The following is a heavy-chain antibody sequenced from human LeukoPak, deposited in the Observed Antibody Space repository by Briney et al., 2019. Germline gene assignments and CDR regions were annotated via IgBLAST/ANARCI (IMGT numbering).Heavy chain of an antibody. V-gene: IGHV3-23*01. Sequence: QPGGSLRPSCAASGFTISSYAMSWVRQAPGKGLEWVSCISGSGDSTHYADSVKGRFTISRDNSKDTLYLQMNSLRAEDTAVYYCAKRPNGWYFFDYWGQGALVTVSS. D-gene: IGHD6-19*01. CDR3: AKRPNGWYFFDY. CDR1: GFTISSYA. J-gene: IGHJ4*02. CDR2: ISGSGDST.